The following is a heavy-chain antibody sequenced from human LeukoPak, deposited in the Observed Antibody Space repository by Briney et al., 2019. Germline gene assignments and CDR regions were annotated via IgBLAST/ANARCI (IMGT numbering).Heavy chain of an antibody. Sequence: GGSLRLSCAASGFTFSSYAMSWVRQAPGKGLEWASAISGSGGGTYYADSVKGRFTISRDNSKNTLYLQMNSLRAEDTAVYYCAKDWQLVLGYYYGMDVWGQGTTVTVSS. V-gene: IGHV3-23*01. CDR1: GFTFSSYA. D-gene: IGHD6-6*01. CDR3: AKDWQLVLGYYYGMDV. J-gene: IGHJ6*02. CDR2: ISGSGGGT.